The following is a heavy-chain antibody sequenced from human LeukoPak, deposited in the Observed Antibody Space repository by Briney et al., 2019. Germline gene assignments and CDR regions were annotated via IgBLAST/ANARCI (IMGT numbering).Heavy chain of an antibody. J-gene: IGHJ4*02. V-gene: IGHV4-59*08. CDR2: IYYSGRT. CDR3: ARHSGAYDYRLGY. CDR1: GGSISNHY. Sequence: SETLSLTCTVSGGSISNHYWSWIRQPPGKGLEWIGNIYYSGRTNYNPSLRSRVTISVDTSKKQFSLKLNSVTAADTAVYYCARHSGAYDYRLGYWGQGTLVTVSS. D-gene: IGHD5-12*01.